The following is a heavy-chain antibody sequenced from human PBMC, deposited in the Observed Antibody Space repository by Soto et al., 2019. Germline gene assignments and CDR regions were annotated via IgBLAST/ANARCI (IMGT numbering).Heavy chain of an antibody. V-gene: IGHV4-30-2*01. CDR2: IYHSGST. CDR1: GGSISSGGYS. D-gene: IGHD3-22*01. Sequence: PSETLSLTCAVSGGSISSGGYSWSWIRQPPGKGLEWIGYIYHSGSTYYNPSLKSRVTISVDRSKNQFSLKLGSVTAADTAVYYCARTAYYYPGFDPWGQGTLVTVSS. J-gene: IGHJ5*02. CDR3: ARTAYYYPGFDP.